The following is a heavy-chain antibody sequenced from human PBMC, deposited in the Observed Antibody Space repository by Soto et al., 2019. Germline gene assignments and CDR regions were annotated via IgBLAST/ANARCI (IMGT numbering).Heavy chain of an antibody. D-gene: IGHD3-9*01. CDR1: GFTLSSYD. J-gene: IGHJ6*02. V-gene: IGHV3-13*01. CDR3: TRKTPPTGMEV. CDR2: IGSGGDT. Sequence: EVQLVESGGGLVQPGGYQRVSCAASGFTLSSYDIHWVRQATGEGLAWVSGIGSGGDTHYADSVKGRFIISREDGKNSLYLQMNNLRVGDTAVYYCTRKTPPTGMEVWGQGATVTVSS.